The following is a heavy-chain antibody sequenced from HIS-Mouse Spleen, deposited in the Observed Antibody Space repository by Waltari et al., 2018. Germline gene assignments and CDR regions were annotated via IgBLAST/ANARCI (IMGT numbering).Heavy chain of an antibody. J-gene: IGHJ3*02. Sequence: EVQLVESGGGLVQPGASRRLSCAAAGFTCSSYRRTWVRQAPGKGLEWVAKIKQDGSEKYYVDSVKGRFTISRENAKNSLYLQMNSLRAEDTAVYYCARARGDIVVVVAADAFDIWGQGTMVTVSS. CDR1: GFTCSSYR. V-gene: IGHV3-7*01. CDR2: IKQDGSEK. CDR3: ARARGDIVVVVAADAFDI. D-gene: IGHD2-15*01.